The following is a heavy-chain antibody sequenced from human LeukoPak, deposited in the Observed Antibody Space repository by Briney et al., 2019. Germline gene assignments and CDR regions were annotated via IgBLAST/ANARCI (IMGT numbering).Heavy chain of an antibody. D-gene: IGHD5-18*01. V-gene: IGHV3-53*01. Sequence: GGSLRLSCAASGFTVSSNYMSWVRQAPGKGLEWVSVIYSGGSTYYADSVKGRFTISRDNSKNTLYLQMNSLRAEDTAVYYCARDRGSYGYWIDYWGQGTLVTVSS. CDR1: GFTVSSNY. CDR3: ARDRGSYGYWIDY. CDR2: IYSGGST. J-gene: IGHJ4*02.